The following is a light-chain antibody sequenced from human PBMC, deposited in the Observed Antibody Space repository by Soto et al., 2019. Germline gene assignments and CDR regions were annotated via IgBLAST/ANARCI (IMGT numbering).Light chain of an antibody. CDR3: QKYTTAPT. CDR2: AAS. V-gene: IGKV1-27*01. Sequence: DIQMTQSPSSLSASVGDRVTITCRASQGISNYLAWYQQIPGKVPKLLISAASTFQSGVPSRVSGSGSGTDLTLTISRLQPEDVATYYCQKYTTAPTFGGGTKVEIK. CDR1: QGISNY. J-gene: IGKJ4*01.